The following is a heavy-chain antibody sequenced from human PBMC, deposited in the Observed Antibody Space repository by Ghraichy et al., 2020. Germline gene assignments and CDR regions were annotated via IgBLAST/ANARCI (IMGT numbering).Heavy chain of an antibody. CDR1: GYNFTSYW. CDR2: IDPSDSYT. CDR3: ARHTSTGFDY. J-gene: IGHJ4*02. Sequence: GESLNISCKGSGYNFTSYWISWVRQMPGKGLEWMGRIDPSDSYTNYSPSFQGHVTISTDKSTSTAYLQWSSLKASDTAMYYCARHTSTGFDYWGRGTLVTVSS. V-gene: IGHV5-10-1*01.